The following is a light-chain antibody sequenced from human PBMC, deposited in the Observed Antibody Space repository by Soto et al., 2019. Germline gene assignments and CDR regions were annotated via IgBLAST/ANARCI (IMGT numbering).Light chain of an antibody. Sequence: DIQMTQSPSSLSASIGDRVTVTCRASQSISNYLNWYQQKPGKAPKLLIYAASTLQSGVPSRFSGSGSGTDFTLSIISLQPEDFATYSCQQSYLSPHTFGQGTRLQIK. J-gene: IGKJ2*01. V-gene: IGKV1-39*01. CDR2: AAS. CDR1: QSISNY. CDR3: QQSYLSPHT.